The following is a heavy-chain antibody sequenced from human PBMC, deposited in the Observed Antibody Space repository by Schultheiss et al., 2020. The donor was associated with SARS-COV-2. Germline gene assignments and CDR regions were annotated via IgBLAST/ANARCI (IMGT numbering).Heavy chain of an antibody. CDR2: ISSSSSTI. D-gene: IGHD6-13*01. Sequence: GGSLRLSCAASGFTFSSYSMNWVRQAPGKGLEWVSSISSSSSTIYYADSVKGRFTISRDNAKNSLYLQMNSLRDEDTAVYYCASKKAAGTSYWGQGTLVTVSS. CDR1: GFTFSSYS. J-gene: IGHJ4*02. V-gene: IGHV3-48*02. CDR3: ASKKAAGTSY.